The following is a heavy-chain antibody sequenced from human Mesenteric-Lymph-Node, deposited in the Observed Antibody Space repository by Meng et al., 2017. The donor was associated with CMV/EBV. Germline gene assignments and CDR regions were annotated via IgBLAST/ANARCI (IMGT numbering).Heavy chain of an antibody. CDR3: ARETDSGWRGVDS. D-gene: IGHD6-19*01. Sequence: GESLKISCAASGFTFSNYWMHWVRQAPGKGLVWVSHIKTDGRDTSYADSVKGRFTISRDNAKNTLYLQMNSLRLEDTALYYCARETDSGWRGVDSWGQGTLVTVSS. V-gene: IGHV3-74*01. CDR1: GFTFSNYW. CDR2: IKTDGRDT. J-gene: IGHJ4*02.